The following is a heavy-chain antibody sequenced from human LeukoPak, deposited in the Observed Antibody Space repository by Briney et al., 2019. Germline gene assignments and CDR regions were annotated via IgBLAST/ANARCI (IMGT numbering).Heavy chain of an antibody. J-gene: IGHJ4*02. CDR2: VSWNGSRT. CDR1: GFTFSNSD. V-gene: IGHV3-35*02. CDR3: ARDVLHGYSSDWWYRLADIDF. D-gene: IGHD6-19*01. Sequence: PGGSLRLSCAASGFTFSNSDMNWVHQAPGKGLEWVSGVSWNGSRTHYADSVKGQFIISRDNSKNTLYLQMNSLKDEDTAMYYCARDVLHGYSSDWWYRLADIDFWGQGTLVTVSS.